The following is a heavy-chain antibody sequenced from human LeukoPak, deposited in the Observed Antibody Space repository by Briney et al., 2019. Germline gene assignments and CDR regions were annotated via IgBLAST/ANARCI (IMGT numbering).Heavy chain of an antibody. D-gene: IGHD3-22*01. J-gene: IGHJ1*01. Sequence: GGSLRLSCAASGFTFSSNYMSWVRQAPGKGLEWVSVIYSGGSTYYADSVKGRFTISRDNSKNTLYLQMNSLRAEDTAVYYCARDDSSGYWGYFQHWGQGTLVTVSS. V-gene: IGHV3-66*02. CDR3: ARDDSSGYWGYFQH. CDR1: GFTFSSNY. CDR2: IYSGGST.